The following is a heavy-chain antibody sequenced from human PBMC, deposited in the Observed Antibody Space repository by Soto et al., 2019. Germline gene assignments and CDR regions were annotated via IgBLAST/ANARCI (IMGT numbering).Heavy chain of an antibody. D-gene: IGHD2-2*01. J-gene: IGHJ3*02. Sequence: QVQLTQSGAEVKKPGSSLKVSCKASGGRFYNSTFSWVRQAPGQGPEWMGGISPDLGTVNYAQKFLGRLTISVDESRTPAFMETRSRRSEDTAVWSCARVGADYCHSTAFDIGGKGTTFTVSS. CDR2: ISPDLGTV. CDR3: ARVGADYCHSTAFDI. CDR1: GGRFYNST. V-gene: IGHV1-69*01.